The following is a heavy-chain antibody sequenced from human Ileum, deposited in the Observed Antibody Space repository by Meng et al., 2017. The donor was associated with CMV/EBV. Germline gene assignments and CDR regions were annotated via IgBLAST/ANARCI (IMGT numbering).Heavy chain of an antibody. CDR2: ISAYNGGT. J-gene: IGHJ5*02. CDR1: GFTFKNYY. Sequence: SGFTFKNYYFHWVRQAPGQGLEWMGWISAYNGGTNPAQKFQGRATMTIDTSTSTAYMELRSLRSDDTAVYYCARGDTYYLEWWFDPWGQGTLVTVSS. CDR3: ARGDTYYLEWWFDP. D-gene: IGHD3-3*01. V-gene: IGHV1-18*01.